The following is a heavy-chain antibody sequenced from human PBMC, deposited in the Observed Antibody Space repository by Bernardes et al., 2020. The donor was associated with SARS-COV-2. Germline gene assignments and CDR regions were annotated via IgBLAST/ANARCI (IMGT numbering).Heavy chain of an antibody. J-gene: IGHJ6*02. Sequence: SETLSLTCAVYGGSFSDYYWSWIRQPPEKGLEWIGEINHSGHTDYNPSLKSRVTISVDTSKNQFSLKLTSVTAADTAVYYCARVFSGWYGDEDYYYGMDVWGQGTTFTVSS. D-gene: IGHD6-19*01. CDR3: ARVFSGWYGDEDYYYGMDV. V-gene: IGHV4-34*01. CDR2: INHSGHT. CDR1: GGSFSDYY.